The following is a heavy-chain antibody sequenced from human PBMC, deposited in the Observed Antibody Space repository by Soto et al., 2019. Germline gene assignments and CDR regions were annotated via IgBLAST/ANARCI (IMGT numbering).Heavy chain of an antibody. Sequence: QVQLQESGPGLVKPSQTLSLTCTVSGGSISSGGYYWSWIRQHPGKGLEWIGYIYYSGSTYYNPSLNSRVTISVDTSKTQFSLKLSSVTAADTAVYYCARSYMTTVTTAFDYWGQGTLVTVSS. CDR1: GGSISSGGYY. V-gene: IGHV4-31*03. J-gene: IGHJ4*02. CDR3: ARSYMTTVTTAFDY. CDR2: IYYSGST. D-gene: IGHD4-17*01.